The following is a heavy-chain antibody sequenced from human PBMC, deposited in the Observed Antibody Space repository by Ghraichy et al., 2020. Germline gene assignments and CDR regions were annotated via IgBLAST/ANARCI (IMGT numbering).Heavy chain of an antibody. CDR2: MYYSRST. Sequence: SETLSLTCTVSGGSISSSSYYWGWIRQPPGKGLEWIGSMYYSRSTYYNTSLKSRVTISVDTSKNQFSLKLSSVTAADTAVYYCARLPYGDNSGGSDYWGQGTLVTVSS. CDR3: ARLPYGDNSGGSDY. CDR1: GGSISSSSYY. V-gene: IGHV4-39*01. J-gene: IGHJ4*02. D-gene: IGHD4-23*01.